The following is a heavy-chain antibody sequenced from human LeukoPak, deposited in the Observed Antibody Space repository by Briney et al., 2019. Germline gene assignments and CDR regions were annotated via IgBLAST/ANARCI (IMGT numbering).Heavy chain of an antibody. J-gene: IGHJ4*02. Sequence: PGGALRLSCAASGFTFSSYSMNWVRQAPGKGLEWVSSISSSSSYIYYADSVKGRFTISRDNAKNSLYLQMNSLRAEDTAVYYCARELGMKGAMDYWGQGTLVTVSS. CDR2: ISSSSSYI. V-gene: IGHV3-21*01. D-gene: IGHD2-2*01. CDR1: GFTFSSYS. CDR3: ARELGMKGAMDY.